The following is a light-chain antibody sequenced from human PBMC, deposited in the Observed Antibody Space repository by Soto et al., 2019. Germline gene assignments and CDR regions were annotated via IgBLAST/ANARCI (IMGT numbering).Light chain of an antibody. V-gene: IGKV3D-20*02. J-gene: IGKJ5*01. Sequence: EIVLTQSPVTLSLSPGERATLSCRASQSVSSSYLAWYQQTPGQAPRLLVYDTSYRATGVPDRFSGSGSGTEFTLTISLLHAEFFVFYCQQHDNWRPITFGQGTRLEIK. CDR3: QQHDNWRPIT. CDR1: QSVSSSY. CDR2: DTS.